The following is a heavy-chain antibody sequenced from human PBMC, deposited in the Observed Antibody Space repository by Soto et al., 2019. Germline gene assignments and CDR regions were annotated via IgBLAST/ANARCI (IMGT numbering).Heavy chain of an antibody. CDR3: ATEMGENPASSFDA. V-gene: IGHV1-69*13. Sequence: GASVKVSCQASRVTFISETLGWARQAPGQGLEWVGGIIPLFGTASYAQKFQGRVTITADESTSTVYMELSSLRSDDTAVYFCATEMGENPASSFDAWGQGTLVTVSS. CDR1: RVTFISET. J-gene: IGHJ4*02. CDR2: IIPLFGTA.